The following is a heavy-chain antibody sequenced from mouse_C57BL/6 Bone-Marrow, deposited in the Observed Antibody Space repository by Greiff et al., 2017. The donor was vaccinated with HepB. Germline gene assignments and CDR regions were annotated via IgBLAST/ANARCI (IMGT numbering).Heavy chain of an antibody. CDR3: LWSRAY. CDR2: IDPNSGST. V-gene: IGHV1-64*01. CDR1: GYTFTSYW. Sequence: QVQLQQPGAELVKPGASVKLSCKASGYTFTSYWIHWVKQRPGQGLEWIGMIDPNSGSTNYNEKFKSKTTLTVDKSSSTAYMQLSSLPSENSAVYVCLWSRAYWGQGTLVTVSA. J-gene: IGHJ3*01. D-gene: IGHD1-1*02.